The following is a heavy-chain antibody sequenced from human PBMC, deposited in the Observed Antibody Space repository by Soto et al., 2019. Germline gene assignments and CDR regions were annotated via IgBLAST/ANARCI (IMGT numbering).Heavy chain of an antibody. D-gene: IGHD2-2*01. Sequence: GGSLRLSCPASGFTLGNYWMTWCRQAPGKGLLWVPGMNGDGISTYYADCVRGRFLISRDNAKNTLYLQKSHLRAEDTALYYCARAWGVPGPLYDYHDMDVWGQGTTVTVSS. V-gene: IGHV3-74*01. CDR2: MNGDGIST. CDR1: GFTLGNYW. CDR3: ARAWGVPGPLYDYHDMDV. J-gene: IGHJ6*02.